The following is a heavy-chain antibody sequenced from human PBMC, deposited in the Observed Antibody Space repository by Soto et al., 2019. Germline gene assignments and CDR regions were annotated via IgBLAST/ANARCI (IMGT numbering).Heavy chain of an antibody. V-gene: IGHV4-30-4*01. CDR2: IYYSGST. J-gene: IGHJ4*02. CDR3: ARADDYGDYVSRFDY. Sequence: QVQLQELGPGLVKPSQTLSLTCTVSGGSISSGDYYWSWIRQPPGKGLEWIGYIYYSGSTYYNPSLKSRVTISVDTSKNQFSLKLSSVTAADTAVYYCARADDYGDYVSRFDYWGQGTLVTVSS. D-gene: IGHD4-17*01. CDR1: GGSISSGDYY.